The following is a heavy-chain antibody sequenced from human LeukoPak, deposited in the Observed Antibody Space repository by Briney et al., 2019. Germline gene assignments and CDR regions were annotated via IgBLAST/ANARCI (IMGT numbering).Heavy chain of an antibody. CDR1: GFTFSSYA. CDR3: AKRRVTGYYRNYFDY. Sequence: PGGSLRLSCAASGFTFSSYAMSWVRLAPGKGLEWVSAISGSGGSTYYADSVKGRFTISRDNSKNTLYLQMNSLRAEDTAVYYCAKRRVTGYYRNYFDYWGQGTLVTVSS. J-gene: IGHJ4*02. D-gene: IGHD3-9*01. V-gene: IGHV3-23*01. CDR2: ISGSGGST.